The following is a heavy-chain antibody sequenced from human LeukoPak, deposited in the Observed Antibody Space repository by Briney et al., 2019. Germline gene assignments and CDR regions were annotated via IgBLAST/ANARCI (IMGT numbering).Heavy chain of an antibody. Sequence: PGGSLRLSCAASGFTFSSYSMNWVRQAPGKGLEWVSSISSSSSYIYYADSVKGRFTISRDNANNSLYLQMNSLRAEDTAVYYCARDSLREQWLDFDYWGQGTLVTVSS. V-gene: IGHV3-21*01. CDR1: GFTFSSYS. D-gene: IGHD6-19*01. J-gene: IGHJ4*02. CDR3: ARDSLREQWLDFDY. CDR2: ISSSSSYI.